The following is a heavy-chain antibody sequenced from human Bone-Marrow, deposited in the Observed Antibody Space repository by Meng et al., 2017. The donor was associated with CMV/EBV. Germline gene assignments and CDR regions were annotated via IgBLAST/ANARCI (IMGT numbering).Heavy chain of an antibody. Sequence: LSLTCAASGFTFRNAWMSWVRQAPGKGLGWVGRSKSKTDGGTTDYAAPVKDRFIISRDDSENTLYLQMNSLKIEDTAVYYCSTEKRTCQLASSYYGMDVWGQGTTVTISS. D-gene: IGHD2-2*01. CDR3: STEKRTCQLASSYYGMDV. CDR1: GFTFRNAW. CDR2: SKSKTDGGTT. V-gene: IGHV3-15*01. J-gene: IGHJ6*02.